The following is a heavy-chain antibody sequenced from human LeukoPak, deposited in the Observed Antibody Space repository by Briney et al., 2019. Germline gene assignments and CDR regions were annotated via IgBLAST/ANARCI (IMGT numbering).Heavy chain of an antibody. CDR3: ARVLTYYDILTGYSTYYFDY. CDR1: GYTFTDYY. J-gene: IGHJ4*02. V-gene: IGHV1-2*02. CDR2: INPDDGDT. Sequence: GASVKVSCKASGYTFTDYYMHWVRQAPGQGFEWMGWINPDDGDTNFAQKFQGRVTMTRDTSTSTVYMELSSLRSEDTAVYYCARVLTYYDILTGYSTYYFDYWGQGTLVTVSS. D-gene: IGHD3-9*01.